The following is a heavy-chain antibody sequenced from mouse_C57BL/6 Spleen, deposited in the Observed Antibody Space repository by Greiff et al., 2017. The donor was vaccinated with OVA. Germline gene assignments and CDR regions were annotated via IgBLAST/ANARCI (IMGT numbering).Heavy chain of an antibody. CDR2: IYPGNSDT. Sequence: VQLQQSGTVLARPGASVKMSCKTSGYTFTSYWMHWVKQRPGQGLEWIGAIYPGNSDTSYNQKFKSKATLTVDKPSSTAYMQLSSLTSEDSAVYYCARWDYDEGYYAMDYWGQGTSVTVSS. J-gene: IGHJ4*01. V-gene: IGHV1-5*01. D-gene: IGHD2-4*01. CDR1: GYTFTSYW. CDR3: ARWDYDEGYYAMDY.